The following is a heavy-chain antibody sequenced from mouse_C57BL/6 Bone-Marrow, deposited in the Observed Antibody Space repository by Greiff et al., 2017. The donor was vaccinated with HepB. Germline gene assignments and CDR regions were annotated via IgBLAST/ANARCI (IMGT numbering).Heavy chain of an antibody. Sequence: VQVVESGAELVKPGASVKISCKVSGYAFSTYWMNWVKQRPGQGLEWIGDIYPGSGSTNYNEKFKSKATLTVDTSSSTAYMQLSSLTSEDSAVYYCARYYGSSTDYYAMDYWGQGTSVTVSS. D-gene: IGHD1-1*01. CDR1: GYAFSTYW. J-gene: IGHJ4*01. CDR2: IYPGSGST. CDR3: ARYYGSSTDYYAMDY. V-gene: IGHV1-55*01.